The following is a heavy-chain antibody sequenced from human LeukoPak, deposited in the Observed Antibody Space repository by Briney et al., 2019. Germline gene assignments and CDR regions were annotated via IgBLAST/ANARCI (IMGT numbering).Heavy chain of an antibody. CDR3: ARALSSGYYPGFDY. Sequence: ASVKVSCKASGYTFTGYYMHWVRQAPGQGLEWMGWINPNSGGTNYAQKFQGRVTMTRDTSISTAYMELSRLRSDDTAVYYCARALSSGYYPGFDYWGQGTLVTVSS. CDR1: GYTFTGYY. CDR2: INPNSGGT. D-gene: IGHD3-22*01. J-gene: IGHJ4*02. V-gene: IGHV1-2*02.